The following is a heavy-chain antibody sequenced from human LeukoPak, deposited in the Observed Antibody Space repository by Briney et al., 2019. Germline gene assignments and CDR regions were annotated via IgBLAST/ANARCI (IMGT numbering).Heavy chain of an antibody. CDR1: GFNFSSYA. J-gene: IGHJ4*02. Sequence: TGGSLRLSCAASGFNFSSYAMSWVRQAPGKGLEWVSAISGSGGSTYYADSVKGRFTISRDNSKNTLYLQMNSLRAEDTAVYYCAKARSAVRGVIGYFDYWGQGTLVTVSS. V-gene: IGHV3-23*01. CDR3: AKARSAVRGVIGYFDY. D-gene: IGHD3-10*01. CDR2: ISGSGGST.